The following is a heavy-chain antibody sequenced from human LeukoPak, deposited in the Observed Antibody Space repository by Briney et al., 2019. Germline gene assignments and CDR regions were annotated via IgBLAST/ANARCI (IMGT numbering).Heavy chain of an antibody. V-gene: IGHV3-7*01. CDR3: ARSLLWFGELSPFDY. Sequence: GGSLRLSCAASGFTFSSYWMSWVRQAPGKGLEWVANIKQDGSEKYYVDSVKGRFTISRDNAKNSLYLQMNSLRTEDTAVYYCARSLLWFGELSPFDYWGQGTLVTVSS. J-gene: IGHJ4*02. CDR2: IKQDGSEK. CDR1: GFTFSSYW. D-gene: IGHD3-10*01.